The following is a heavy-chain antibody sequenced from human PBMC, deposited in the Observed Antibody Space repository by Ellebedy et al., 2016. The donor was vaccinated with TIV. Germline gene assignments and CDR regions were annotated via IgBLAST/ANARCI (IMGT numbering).Heavy chain of an antibody. D-gene: IGHD2-8*02. CDR2: MNQVGSEK. CDR3: ARDPNSPGDTGYGDY. CDR1: GFTFTTYW. Sequence: GESLKISCAASGFTFTTYWMSWVRQARGKGLEWVANMNQVGSEKYYVDSVKGRFTISRDNAQNSLYLHMNNLRAEDTAVYYCARDPNSPGDTGYGDYWGQGVVVTVST. V-gene: IGHV3-7*03. J-gene: IGHJ4*02.